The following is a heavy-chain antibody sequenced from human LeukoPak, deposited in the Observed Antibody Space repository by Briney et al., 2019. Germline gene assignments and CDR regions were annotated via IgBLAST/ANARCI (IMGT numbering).Heavy chain of an antibody. J-gene: IGHJ3*02. V-gene: IGHV3-23*01. Sequence: GGSLRLSCAASGFTFSSYAMSWVRQAPGKGLEWVSAISGSGGSTYYADSVKGRFTISRDNSKNTLCLQMNSLRAEDTAVYYCARHYYGSGSYYYAFDIWGQGTMVTVSS. CDR1: GFTFSSYA. D-gene: IGHD3-10*01. CDR3: ARHYYGSGSYYYAFDI. CDR2: ISGSGGST.